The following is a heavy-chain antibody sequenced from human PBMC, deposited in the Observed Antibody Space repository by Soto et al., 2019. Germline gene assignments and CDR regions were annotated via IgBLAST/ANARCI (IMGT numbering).Heavy chain of an antibody. V-gene: IGHV4-38-2*01. CDR3: ARGWYYFDF. J-gene: IGHJ4*02. CDR1: VEPMTGGYY. D-gene: IGHD2-15*01. Sequence: PSDTLSLTCDVSVEPMTGGYYWGWIRQSPGKGLEWIGSIYYGGTTYYNPSLRSRLAISIDTSKNQFSLRLSSVTAADTALYYCARGWYYFDFWGQGTLVTVS. CDR2: IYYGGTT.